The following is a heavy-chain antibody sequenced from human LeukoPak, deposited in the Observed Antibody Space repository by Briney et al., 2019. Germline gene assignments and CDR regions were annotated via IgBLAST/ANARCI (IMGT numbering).Heavy chain of an antibody. Sequence: ASVKVSCKASGYTFTGYYMHWVRQAPGQGLEWMGWINPNSGGTNYAQKFQGRVTMTRDTSISTAYMELSRLRSDDTAVYYCASFDIVLVTGPPIGYWGQGTLVTVSS. CDR1: GYTFTGYY. V-gene: IGHV1-2*02. CDR3: ASFDIVLVTGPPIGY. D-gene: IGHD2-21*02. CDR2: INPNSGGT. J-gene: IGHJ4*02.